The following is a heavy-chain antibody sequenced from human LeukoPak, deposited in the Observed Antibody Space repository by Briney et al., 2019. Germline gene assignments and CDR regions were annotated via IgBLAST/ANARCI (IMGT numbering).Heavy chain of an antibody. CDR1: GFTFNSYW. D-gene: IGHD6-13*01. CDR3: ARDGAAAGLYFDY. J-gene: IGHJ4*02. Sequence: GGSLRLSCAASGFTFNSYWMNWVRQAPGKGLEWVASINQDGSEKCYVDSVKGRFTISRDNAKNSLYLQMNSLRAEDTAMYYCARDGAAAGLYFDYWGQGTLVTVSS. CDR2: INQDGSEK. V-gene: IGHV3-7*01.